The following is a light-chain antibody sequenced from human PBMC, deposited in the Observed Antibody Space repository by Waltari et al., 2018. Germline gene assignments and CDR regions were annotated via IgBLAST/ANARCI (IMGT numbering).Light chain of an antibody. J-gene: IGLJ3*02. CDR3: SLYMGSGIWV. V-gene: IGLV8-61*01. CDR1: SGSILSIPY. Sequence: QTVVTQEPSLSVSPGGTVTLTFALCSGSILSIPYATWYQQPPGQAPRTLVYKATSRSSGVPDRFSGSILGNKAALTITGARADDESDYYCSLYMGSGIWVFGGGTKLTVL. CDR2: KAT.